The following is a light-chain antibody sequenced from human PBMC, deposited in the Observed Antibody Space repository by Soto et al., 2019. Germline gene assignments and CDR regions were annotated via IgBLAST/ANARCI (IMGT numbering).Light chain of an antibody. J-gene: IGKJ1*01. CDR3: QQCYRCPPT. CDR2: GAS. Sequence: DVQMTQSPSSLSAPVGDTVTIICRASQSMSRYLYWSPQTPGKAPILITYGASSLYRGVPSRFSGRGSGTNFTLTVSRLQPEDFATYHCQQCYRCPPTFGQGTKVEIK. V-gene: IGKV1-39*01. CDR1: QSMSRY.